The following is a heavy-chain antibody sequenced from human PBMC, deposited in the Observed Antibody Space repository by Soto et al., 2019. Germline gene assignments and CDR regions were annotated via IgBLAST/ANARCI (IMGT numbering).Heavy chain of an antibody. V-gene: IGHV1-3*01. CDR2: INAGSGNT. Sequence: ASVKVSCKASGYTFTSYAMHWVRQAPGQRLEWMGWINAGSGNTKYSQKFQGRVTITRDTSASTAYMELSSLRSEDTAVYYCARDARGDEAPMDYWGQGTLVTVSS. J-gene: IGHJ4*02. CDR3: ARDARGDEAPMDY. D-gene: IGHD3-10*01. CDR1: GYTFTSYA.